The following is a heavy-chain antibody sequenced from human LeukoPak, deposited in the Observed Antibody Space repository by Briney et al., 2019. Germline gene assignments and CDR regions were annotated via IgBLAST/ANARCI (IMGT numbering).Heavy chain of an antibody. CDR3: LCIAVGVL. CDR2: IKSDGSST. Sequence: PGGSLRLSCVASGFTFSNYWMHWVRQAPGKGLVWVSRIKSDGSSTDYADSVRGRFTISRDNAKNTLYLQMHSLRAEDTAVYYCLCIAVGVLWGEGTLVTVSS. J-gene: IGHJ4*02. D-gene: IGHD6-19*01. V-gene: IGHV3-74*01. CDR1: GFTFSNYW.